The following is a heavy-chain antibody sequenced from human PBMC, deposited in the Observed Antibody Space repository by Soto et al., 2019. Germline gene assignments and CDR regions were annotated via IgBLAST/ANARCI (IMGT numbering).Heavy chain of an antibody. V-gene: IGHV4-59*01. Sequence: SETLSLTCNVSGGSISSYYWSWIRQPPGKGLEWIGYIYYSGSTNYNPSLKSRVTISVDTSKNQFSLKLSSVTTADTAVYYCATATTVTTLDYWGRGTMVAVS. D-gene: IGHD4-17*01. J-gene: IGHJ4*02. CDR1: GGSISSYY. CDR2: IYYSGST. CDR3: ATATTVTTLDY.